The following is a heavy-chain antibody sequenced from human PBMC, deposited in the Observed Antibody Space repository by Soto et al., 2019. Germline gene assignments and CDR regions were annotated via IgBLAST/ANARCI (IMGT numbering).Heavy chain of an antibody. CDR1: GGSISSYY. CDR2: IYSSGST. CDR3: ARDSSPAKKKMGYYYYGVDV. Sequence: SETLSLTCTVSGGSISSYYWSWIRQPAGKGLEWIGRIYSSGSTNYNASLKSRVTLSVDMSNNQFSLKLSSVTAADTAVYYCARDSSPAKKKMGYYYYGVDVWGQGTTVTVSS. V-gene: IGHV4-4*07. J-gene: IGHJ6*02.